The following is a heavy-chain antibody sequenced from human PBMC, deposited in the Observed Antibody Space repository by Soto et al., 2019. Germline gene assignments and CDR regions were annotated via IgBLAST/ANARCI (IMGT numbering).Heavy chain of an antibody. CDR2: IYYSGST. J-gene: IGHJ6*02. V-gene: IGHV4-59*01. Sequence: QVQLQESGPGLVKPSETLSLTCTVSGGSIGSYYWNWIRQPPGKGLEWIGYIYYSGSTNYNPSLKSRVTISVDTSKNQFSLKLSCVTAADTAVYYCARDGGFYYGMDVWGQGTTVTVSS. CDR3: ARDGGFYYGMDV. CDR1: GGSIGSYY. D-gene: IGHD3-3*01.